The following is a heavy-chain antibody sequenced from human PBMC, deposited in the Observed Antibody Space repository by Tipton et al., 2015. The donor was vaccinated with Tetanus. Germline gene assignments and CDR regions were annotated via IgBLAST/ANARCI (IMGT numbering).Heavy chain of an antibody. V-gene: IGHV4-61*05. Sequence: TLSLTCTVSGGSISSPSYYWGWIRQPPGKGLEWIAYIYYSGRTNYNPSLKSRVTILVDRSKNQFSLKLSSVTAADTAVYFCARGGTMVHGVILQDHFYYWGQGTLVTVSS. D-gene: IGHD3-10*01. CDR1: GGSISSPSYY. J-gene: IGHJ4*02. CDR3: ARGGTMVHGVILQDHFYY. CDR2: IYYSGRT.